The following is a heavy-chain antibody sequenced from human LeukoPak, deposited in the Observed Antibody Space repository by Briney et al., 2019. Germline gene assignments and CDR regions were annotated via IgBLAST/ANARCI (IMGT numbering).Heavy chain of an antibody. CDR2: IYYSGST. CDR1: GDSITSYY. J-gene: IGHJ5*02. Sequence: PETLSLTCTVSGDSITSYYWTWIRQPPGKGLEWIGYIYYSGSTNYNPSLKSRVTISVDTPKNQFSLKLSSVTAADTAVYYCAPFWSGYYHNWFDPWGQGTLVTVSS. CDR3: APFWSGYYHNWFDP. D-gene: IGHD3-3*01. V-gene: IGHV4-59*08.